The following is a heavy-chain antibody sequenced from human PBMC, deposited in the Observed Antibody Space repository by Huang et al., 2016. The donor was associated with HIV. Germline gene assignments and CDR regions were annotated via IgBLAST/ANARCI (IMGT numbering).Heavy chain of an antibody. D-gene: IGHD1-20*01. V-gene: IGHV4-39*01. CDR2: SYYSGKI. CDR1: GSSISSSYY. J-gene: IGHJ4*02. Sequence: QLQLQESGPGLVKPSETLSLTCTVSGSSISSSYYWGWLRQPPGKGLEWIGNSYYSGKISYNPSLKSRVTISVDTSKNHISLKVDSVTAADTAVYYCARPLTGTTALGYWGQGTLVTVSS. CDR3: ARPLTGTTALGY.